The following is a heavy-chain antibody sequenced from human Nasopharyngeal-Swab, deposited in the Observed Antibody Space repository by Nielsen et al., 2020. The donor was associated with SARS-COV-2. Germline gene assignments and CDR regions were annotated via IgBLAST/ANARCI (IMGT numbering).Heavy chain of an antibody. CDR1: GFTVSSNY. CDR2: IYSGGST. J-gene: IGHJ6*02. V-gene: IGHV3-53*04. Sequence: GGSLRLSCAASGFTVSSNYMSWVRQAPGKGLEWVSVIYSGGSTYYADSVKGRFTISRRNSKNTLYLQMNSLRAEDTAVYYCARDLQDYGMDVWGQGTTVTVSS. CDR3: ARDLQDYGMDV. D-gene: IGHD4-11*01.